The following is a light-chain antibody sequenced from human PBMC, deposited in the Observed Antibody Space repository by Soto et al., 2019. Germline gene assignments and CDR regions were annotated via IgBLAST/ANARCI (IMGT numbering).Light chain of an antibody. CDR3: CSYAGGYVFV. Sequence: QSALTQPRSVSGCPGQSVSISCTGASSDVGGYNYVSWYQQHPGKAPKLMIYDVSKRPSGVPDRFSGSKSGNTASLTISGLQADDEADYYCCSYAGGYVFVFGTGTKVTVL. J-gene: IGLJ1*01. CDR2: DVS. V-gene: IGLV2-11*01. CDR1: SSDVGGYNY.